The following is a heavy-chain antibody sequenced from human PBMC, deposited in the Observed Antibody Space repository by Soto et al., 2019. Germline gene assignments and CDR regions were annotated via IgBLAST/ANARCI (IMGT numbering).Heavy chain of an antibody. D-gene: IGHD4-17*01. CDR3: AREKTGEYEQGFDD. CDR2: INPSGGST. Sequence: ASVKVSCKAYGYTFTSYYMHWVRQAPGQGLEWMGIINPSGGSTSYAQKIQGRVTVTRDTSTSTVYMELSSLRSEDTAVYYCAREKTGEYEQGFDDWGQGTLVNACS. J-gene: IGHJ4*02. CDR1: GYTFTSYY. V-gene: IGHV1-46*03.